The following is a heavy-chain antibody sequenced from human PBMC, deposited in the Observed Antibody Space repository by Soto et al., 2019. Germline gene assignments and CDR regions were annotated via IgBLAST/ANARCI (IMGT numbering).Heavy chain of an antibody. Sequence: SVKVSCKASGGTFSSYAISWVRQAPGQGLEWMGGIIPIFGTANYAQKFQGRVTITADESMSTAYMELSSLRSEDTAVYYCARSFDFWSGFTFDPWGQGTLVTVSS. V-gene: IGHV1-69*13. J-gene: IGHJ5*02. CDR3: ARSFDFWSGFTFDP. CDR1: GGTFSSYA. CDR2: IIPIFGTA. D-gene: IGHD3-3*01.